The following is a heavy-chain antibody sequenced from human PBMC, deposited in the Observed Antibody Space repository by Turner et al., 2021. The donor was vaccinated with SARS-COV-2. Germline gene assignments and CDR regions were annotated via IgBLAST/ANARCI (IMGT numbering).Heavy chain of an antibody. Sequence: EVQLLEYGGGLVQTGGSLRLSCAASGFTFSNYAMSWVRQAPGKGLEWVSAISGGGGTTYPADSVKGRFTISRDNSMNTLFLQMNSLRAEDTAIYYCARDWRYYYDSSGYFDYWGQGTLVTVSS. CDR2: ISGGGGTT. J-gene: IGHJ4*02. V-gene: IGHV3-23*01. CDR1: GFTFSNYA. D-gene: IGHD3-22*01. CDR3: ARDWRYYYDSSGYFDY.